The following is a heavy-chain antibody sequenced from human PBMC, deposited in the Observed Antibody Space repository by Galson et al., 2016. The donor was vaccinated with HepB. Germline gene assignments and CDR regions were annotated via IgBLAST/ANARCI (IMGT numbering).Heavy chain of an antibody. CDR2: ISYDGKSK. Sequence: SLRLSCAASEFTFSTYGMHWVRQAPGKGLEWVALISYDGKSKSYADSVKGRVTISRDNSKNTLYLQMHSLRGEDTAVYYCAKGRGDFDSWGQGTLVTVSS. CDR1: EFTFSTYG. J-gene: IGHJ4*02. CDR3: AKGRGDFDS. V-gene: IGHV3-30*18.